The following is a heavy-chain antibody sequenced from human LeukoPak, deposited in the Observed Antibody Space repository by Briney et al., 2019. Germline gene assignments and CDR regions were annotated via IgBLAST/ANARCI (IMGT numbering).Heavy chain of an antibody. Sequence: GGSLRLSCAASGFTLSSYDMHWVRQATGKGLEWVAVISDDGGNKFYADSVKGRFTISRDNSKNTLYLQMNSLRAEDTAVYYCAKDLGYCAGGSCYSFDYWGQGDLVTVSS. D-gene: IGHD2-15*01. CDR3: AKDLGYCAGGSCYSFDY. J-gene: IGHJ4*02. V-gene: IGHV3-30*18. CDR1: GFTLSSYD. CDR2: ISDDGGNK.